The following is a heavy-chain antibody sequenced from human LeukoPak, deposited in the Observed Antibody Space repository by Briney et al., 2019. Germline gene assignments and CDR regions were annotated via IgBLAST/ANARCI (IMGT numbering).Heavy chain of an antibody. CDR3: ARDYNSGITMVRGVIENDY. Sequence: ASVKVSCKASGYTFTSYGISWVRQAPGQGLEWMGWISAYNDNTNYAQKLQGRVTMTTDTSTSTAYMELRSLRSDDTAVYYCARDYNSGITMVRGVIENDYWGQGTLVTVSS. CDR2: ISAYNDNT. CDR1: GYTFTSYG. J-gene: IGHJ4*02. D-gene: IGHD3-10*01. V-gene: IGHV1-18*01.